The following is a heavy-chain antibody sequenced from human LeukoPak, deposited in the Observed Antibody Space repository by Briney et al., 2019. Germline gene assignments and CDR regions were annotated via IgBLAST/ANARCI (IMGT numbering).Heavy chain of an antibody. CDR1: GGTFSSYA. Sequence: ASVKVSRKASGGTFSSYAISWVRQAPGQGLEWMGRIIPILGIANYAQKFQGRVTITADKSTSTAYMELSSLRSEDTAVYYCARGVGFDWYFDLWGRGTLVTVSS. CDR3: ARGVGFDWYFDL. D-gene: IGHD3-10*01. CDR2: IIPILGIA. J-gene: IGHJ2*01. V-gene: IGHV1-69*04.